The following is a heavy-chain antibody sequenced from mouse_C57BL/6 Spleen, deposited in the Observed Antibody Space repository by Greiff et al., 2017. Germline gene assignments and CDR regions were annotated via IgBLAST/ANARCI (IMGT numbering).Heavy chain of an antibody. Sequence: EVKLQESVAELVRPGASVNLSCTASGFNIKNTYMHWVKQRPEQGLEWIGRIDPANGNTKYAPKFQGKATITADTSSNTAYLQLSSLTSEDTAIYYCASVYYDYDGGFAYWGQGTLVTASA. V-gene: IGHV14-3*01. CDR3: ASVYYDYDGGFAY. D-gene: IGHD2-4*01. CDR2: IDPANGNT. J-gene: IGHJ3*01. CDR1: GFNIKNTY.